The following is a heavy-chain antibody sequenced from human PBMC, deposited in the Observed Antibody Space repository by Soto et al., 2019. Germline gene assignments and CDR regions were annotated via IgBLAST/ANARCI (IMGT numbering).Heavy chain of an antibody. CDR3: ARDGWGILGVTGDDY. D-gene: IGHD1-26*01. CDR1: GFTFSSYG. CDR2: IWYDGSNK. Sequence: QVQLVESGGGVVQPGRSLRLSCAASGFTFSSYGMYWVRQAPGKGLVWVAVIWYDGSNKYYADSVKGRFTISRDNSKNTLYLQMNSLRAEDTAVYYCARDGWGILGVTGDDYWGQGTLVTVSS. J-gene: IGHJ4*02. V-gene: IGHV3-33*01.